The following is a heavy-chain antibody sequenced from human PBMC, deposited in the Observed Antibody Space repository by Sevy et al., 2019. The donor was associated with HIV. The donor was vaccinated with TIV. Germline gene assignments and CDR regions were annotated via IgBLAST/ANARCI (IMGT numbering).Heavy chain of an antibody. CDR2: ISSSGSSI. CDR1: GFTFSSYD. Sequence: GGSLRLSCAGSGFTFSSYDMNWVRQAPGKGLEWISKISSSGSSIYYADSVKGRFTIARDNAKNSLNLQMNSLRAEDTALYYCARDGGAYDTGFDPWGQGTLVTVSS. D-gene: IGHD3-22*01. V-gene: IGHV3-48*03. CDR3: ARDGGAYDTGFDP. J-gene: IGHJ5*02.